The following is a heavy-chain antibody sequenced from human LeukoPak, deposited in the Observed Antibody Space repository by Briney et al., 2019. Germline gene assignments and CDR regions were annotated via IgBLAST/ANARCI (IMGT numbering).Heavy chain of an antibody. D-gene: IGHD1-26*01. CDR2: ISGSGGST. Sequence: GGSLRLSCAASGFTFSNRAMTWVRQAPGKGLEWVSAISGSGGSTYYADSVKGRFTISRDNSKNTLYLQMNSLRAEDTAVYYCAKGAIIDYSGSYLVYWGQGTLVTVSS. CDR1: GFTFSNRA. CDR3: AKGAIIDYSGSYLVY. V-gene: IGHV3-23*01. J-gene: IGHJ4*02.